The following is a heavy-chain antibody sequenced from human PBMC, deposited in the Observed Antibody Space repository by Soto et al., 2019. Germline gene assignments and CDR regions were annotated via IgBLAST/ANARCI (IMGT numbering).Heavy chain of an antibody. Sequence: QVQLVQSGAEVKKPGASVKVSCKASGYTFTSYGISWVLQAPGQGLEWMGWISAYNGNTNYAQKLQGRVTMTTDTSTSTGYMELRSLRSDDTAVYYCARDSQIVGQHLNYYYYGMDVWGQGTTVTVSS. V-gene: IGHV1-18*01. J-gene: IGHJ6*02. CDR2: ISAYNGNT. CDR3: ARDSQIVGQHLNYYYYGMDV. D-gene: IGHD6-13*01. CDR1: GYTFTSYG.